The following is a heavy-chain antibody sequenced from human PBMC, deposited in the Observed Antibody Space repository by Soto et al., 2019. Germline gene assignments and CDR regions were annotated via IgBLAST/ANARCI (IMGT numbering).Heavy chain of an antibody. CDR1: GYSFAIYW. CDR2: IYPGDSET. CDR3: ARGDTAMAPYYFDY. J-gene: IGHJ4*02. V-gene: IGHV5-51*01. Sequence: PGESLKISCKGSGYSFAIYWIAWVRQMPGKGLEWMGIIYPGDSETRYSPSFQGQATISADKSINTAYLQWSSLRASDTAMYYCARGDTAMAPYYFDYWGQGTLVTVSS. D-gene: IGHD5-18*01.